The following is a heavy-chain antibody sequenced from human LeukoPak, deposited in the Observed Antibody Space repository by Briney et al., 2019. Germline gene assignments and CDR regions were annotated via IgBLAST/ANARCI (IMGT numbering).Heavy chain of an antibody. CDR3: AKDRRIPDLLRFLEWLLLHYFDY. Sequence: GGSLRLSCAASGFTFSSYAMSWVRQAPGKGLEWVSAISGSGGSTYYADSVKGRFTISRDNSKNTLYLQMNSLRAEDTAVYYCAKDRRIPDLLRFLEWLLLHYFDYWGQGTLVTVSS. V-gene: IGHV3-23*01. CDR1: GFTFSSYA. J-gene: IGHJ4*02. D-gene: IGHD3-3*01. CDR2: ISGSGGST.